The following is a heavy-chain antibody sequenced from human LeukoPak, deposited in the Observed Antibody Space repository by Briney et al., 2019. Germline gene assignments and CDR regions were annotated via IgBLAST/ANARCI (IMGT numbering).Heavy chain of an antibody. D-gene: IGHD6-13*01. Sequence: PSETLSLTCTVSGGSIRNSSYCWGWIRQPPGKGLEWIGSIFYSGSTFNHPSLKSRVTISVDTSRNQFSLQLRSVTAADTAVYYCARHSQQLGLYGMDVWGQGTTVTVSS. CDR2: IFYSGST. J-gene: IGHJ6*02. V-gene: IGHV4-39*01. CDR1: GGSIRNSSYC. CDR3: ARHSQQLGLYGMDV.